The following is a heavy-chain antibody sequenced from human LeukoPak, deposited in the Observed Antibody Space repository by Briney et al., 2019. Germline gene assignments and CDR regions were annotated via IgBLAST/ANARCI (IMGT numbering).Heavy chain of an antibody. J-gene: IGHJ5*02. CDR2: INSDGSTT. CDR1: GFTFSRYW. CDR3: ASGPTGFA. D-gene: IGHD1-14*01. V-gene: IGHV3-74*01. Sequence: PGESLRLSCVASGFTFSRYWMHWVRQAPGKGLVWVSRINSDGSTTIYADSVKGRFTISRDKAKNTLYLQMNSLRAEDTAVYFCASGPTGFAWGQGTLVTVSS.